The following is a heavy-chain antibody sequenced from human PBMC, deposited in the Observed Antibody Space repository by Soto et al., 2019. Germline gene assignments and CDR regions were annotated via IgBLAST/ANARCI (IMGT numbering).Heavy chain of an antibody. J-gene: IGHJ5*02. CDR3: ARVGSWIGQNWFAP. CDR1: GFTFSSYS. CDR2: ISSSSSYI. V-gene: IGHV3-21*01. Sequence: EVQLVESGGGLVKPGGSLRLSCAASGFTFSSYSMNWVRQAPGKGLEWVSSISSSSSYIYYADSVKGRFTISRDNAKNSLYLQMNSLGAEDTAVYYCARVGSWIGQNWFAPWGQGTLVTVSS. D-gene: IGHD3-10*01.